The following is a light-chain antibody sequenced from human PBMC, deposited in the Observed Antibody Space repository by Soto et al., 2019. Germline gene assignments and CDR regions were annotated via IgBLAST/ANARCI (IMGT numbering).Light chain of an antibody. CDR1: QSISSW. CDR3: QQYSSYSFT. CDR2: KAS. J-gene: IGKJ2*01. V-gene: IGKV1-5*03. Sequence: DIQMTQSPSTLSAFVGDRVTITCRASQSISSWLAWYQQKPGKAPKLLIYKASSLQSGVPSRFSGSGSGTEFTLAISRLQPDDCATYYCQQYSSYSFTFGQGTKLEIK.